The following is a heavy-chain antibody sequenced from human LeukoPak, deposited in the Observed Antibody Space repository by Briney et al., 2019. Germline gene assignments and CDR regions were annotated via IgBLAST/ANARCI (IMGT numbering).Heavy chain of an antibody. V-gene: IGHV1-3*03. Sequence: ASVKVSCKASGYTFTGYYMHWVRQAPGQRLEWMGWINAGNGNTEYSQEFQGRVTITRDTSASTAYMELSSLRSEEMAVYYCARDGAPFGYSYGTTSNWFDPWGQGTLVTVSS. D-gene: IGHD5-18*01. CDR2: INAGNGNT. CDR1: GYTFTGYY. J-gene: IGHJ5*02. CDR3: ARDGAPFGYSYGTTSNWFDP.